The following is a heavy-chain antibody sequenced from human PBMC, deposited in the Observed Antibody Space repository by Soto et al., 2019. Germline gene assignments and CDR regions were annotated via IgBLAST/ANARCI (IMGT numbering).Heavy chain of an antibody. J-gene: IGHJ4*02. CDR2: ISYDGSNK. Sequence: GGSLRLSCAASGFTFSSYAMHWVRQAPGKGLEWVAVISYDGSNKYYADSVKGRFTISRDNSKNTLYLQMNSLRAEDTAVYYCARDGGWLQLHGFHYWGQGTLVTVSS. CDR3: ARDGGWLQLHGFHY. V-gene: IGHV3-30-3*01. D-gene: IGHD5-12*01. CDR1: GFTFSSYA.